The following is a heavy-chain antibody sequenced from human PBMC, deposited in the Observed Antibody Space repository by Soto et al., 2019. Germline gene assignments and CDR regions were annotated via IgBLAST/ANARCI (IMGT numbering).Heavy chain of an antibody. V-gene: IGHV1-69*13. Sequence: SVKVSCKASGGTFSSYAISWVRQAPGQGLEWMGGIIPTFGTANYAQKFQGRVTITADESTSTAYMELSSLRSEDTAVYYCARGLGITMVRGVTGFTPYYYYLMDVCGQGTTVTVSS. CDR1: GGTFSSYA. J-gene: IGHJ6*02. CDR2: IIPTFGTA. CDR3: ARGLGITMVRGVTGFTPYYYYLMDV. D-gene: IGHD3-10*01.